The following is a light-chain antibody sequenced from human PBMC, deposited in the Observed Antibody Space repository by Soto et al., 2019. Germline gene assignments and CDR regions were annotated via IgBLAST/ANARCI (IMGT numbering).Light chain of an antibody. Sequence: EKVMTQSPATLSVSQGERATLSCRASQSVSSNLAWYQQKPGQAPRLLIYGASTRATGIPARFSGSGSGTEFTLTISSLQSEDFAVYYCQQYNNWPPYTFGQGTKLEIK. V-gene: IGKV3-15*01. J-gene: IGKJ2*01. CDR3: QQYNNWPPYT. CDR2: GAS. CDR1: QSVSSN.